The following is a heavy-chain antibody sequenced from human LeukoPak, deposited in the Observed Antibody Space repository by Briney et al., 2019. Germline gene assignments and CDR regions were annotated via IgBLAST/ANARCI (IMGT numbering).Heavy chain of an antibody. V-gene: IGHV3-15*01. D-gene: IGHD4-17*01. CDR1: GFTFSNAW. CDR2: IKSKTDGGTT. J-gene: IGHJ4*02. Sequence: GGSLRLSCAASGFTFSNAWMSWVRQAPGKGLEWVGRIKSKTDGGTTDYAAPVKGRFTISRDDSKNTLYLQMNSLKTEDTAVYYCSTGECWKYFDLWGQGTLVTVSS. CDR3: STGECWKYFDL.